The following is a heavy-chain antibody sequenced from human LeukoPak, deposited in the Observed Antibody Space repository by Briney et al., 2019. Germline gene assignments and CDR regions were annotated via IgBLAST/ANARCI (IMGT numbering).Heavy chain of an antibody. Sequence: TLSLTCGVSGGSISISSSNWWSWVRQPPGKGLEWIGEIFHSGSTNYNPSLKSRVTISVDKSKNQFSLKLSSLTAADTAVYYCARDLHGGNSFTSDWYFDLWGRGTLVTVSS. CDR1: GGSISISSSNW. CDR3: ARDLHGGNSFTSDWYFDL. D-gene: IGHD4-23*01. CDR2: IFHSGST. V-gene: IGHV4-4*02. J-gene: IGHJ2*01.